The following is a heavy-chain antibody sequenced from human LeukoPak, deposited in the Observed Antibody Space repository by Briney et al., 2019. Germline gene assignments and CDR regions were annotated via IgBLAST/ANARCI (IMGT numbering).Heavy chain of an antibody. CDR2: INPSGGDT. J-gene: IGHJ6*03. CDR1: GYTLTSHY. V-gene: IGHV1-46*04. Sequence: ASVKVSCKASGYTLTSHYMHWVRQAPGQGLEWMGIINPSGGDTSYAQKLRGRVTMTRDMSTSTVYMELSSLRSEDTAVYYCARGPQLPAAIRAGFYYYYYMDVWGKGTTVTVSS. D-gene: IGHD2-2*02. CDR3: ARGPQLPAAIRAGFYYYYYMDV.